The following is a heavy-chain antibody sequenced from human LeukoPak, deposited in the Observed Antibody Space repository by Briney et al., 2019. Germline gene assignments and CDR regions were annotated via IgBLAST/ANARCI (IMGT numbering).Heavy chain of an antibody. Sequence: SETLSLTCAVYGGSFSGYYWTWIRQPPGKGLEWIGEIHYSGRINYNPSLKSRVTISADTSNNHFSLKLTSVTAADTAVYFCAGEVFCSGGHCSPYARIFATWGQGTLVIVSS. D-gene: IGHD2-21*02. V-gene: IGHV4-34*01. CDR2: IHYSGRI. CDR3: AGEVFCSGGHCSPYARIFAT. J-gene: IGHJ4*02. CDR1: GGSFSGYY.